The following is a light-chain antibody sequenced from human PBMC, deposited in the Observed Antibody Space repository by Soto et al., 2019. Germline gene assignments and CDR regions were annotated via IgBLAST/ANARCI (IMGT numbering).Light chain of an antibody. CDR3: QQFKIYPLT. V-gene: IGKV1-9*01. Sequence: IQLTQSPSSLSASVGDRVTITCRASQGISSNLAWYQQKPGEAPKLLIYAASTLQSGVPSRFSGSGSGTDFTLTISSLQPEDFATYYCQQFKIYPLTFGGGTKVQIK. CDR1: QGISSN. J-gene: IGKJ4*01. CDR2: AAS.